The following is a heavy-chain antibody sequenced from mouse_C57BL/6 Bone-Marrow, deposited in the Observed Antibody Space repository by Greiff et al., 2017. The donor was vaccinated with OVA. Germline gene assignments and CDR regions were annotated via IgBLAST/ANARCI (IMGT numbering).Heavy chain of an antibody. D-gene: IGHD1-1*01. Sequence: EVQLQQPGAELVKPGASVKLSCKASGYTFTSYWMHWVKQRPEQGLEWIGRIDPANGNTKYAPKFQGKATITADTSSNTAYLQLSSLTSEDTAIYYCARNYGSSLWYFDVWGTGTTVTVSS. J-gene: IGHJ1*03. CDR2: IDPANGNT. CDR1: GYTFTSYW. V-gene: IGHV14-3*01. CDR3: ARNYGSSLWYFDV.